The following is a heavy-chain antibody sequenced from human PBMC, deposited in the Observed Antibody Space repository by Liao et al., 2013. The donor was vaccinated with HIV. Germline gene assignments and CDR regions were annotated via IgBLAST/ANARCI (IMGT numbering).Heavy chain of an antibody. CDR3: ARGSDIVVVVAATRENNWFDP. D-gene: IGHD2-15*01. CDR1: GDSISRSGYY. CDR2: IYYSGST. V-gene: IGHV4-39*07. J-gene: IGHJ5*02. Sequence: QVPLQQSGPGLVKPSETLSLTCTVSGDSISRSGYYWGWIRQPPGKGLEWIGSIYYSGSTYYNPSLKSRVTISLDKSKNQFSLKLSSVTAADTAVYYCARGSDIVVVVAATRENNWFDPWGQGTLVTVSS.